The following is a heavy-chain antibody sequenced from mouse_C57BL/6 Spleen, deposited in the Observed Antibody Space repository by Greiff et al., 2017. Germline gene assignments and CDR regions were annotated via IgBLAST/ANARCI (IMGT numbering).Heavy chain of an antibody. CDR3: ARQLYYDYDGSGY. V-gene: IGHV5-9*01. Sequence: EVQVVESGGGLVKPGGSLKLSCAASGFTFSSYTMSWVRQTPEKRLEWVATISGGGGNTYYPDSVKGRFTISRDNAKNTLYLQMSSLRSEDTALYYCARQLYYDYDGSGYWGQGTTLTVSS. J-gene: IGHJ2*01. D-gene: IGHD2-4*01. CDR2: ISGGGGNT. CDR1: GFTFSSYT.